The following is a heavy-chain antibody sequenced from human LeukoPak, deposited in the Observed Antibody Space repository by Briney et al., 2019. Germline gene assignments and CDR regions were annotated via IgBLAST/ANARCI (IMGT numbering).Heavy chain of an antibody. D-gene: IGHD4-17*01. CDR1: GYTFTSYG. Sequence: ASVKVSCKASGYTFTSYGISWVRQAPGPGLEWMGWISAYNGNTNYAQKLQGRVTINTDTSTSTACMELRSLRSDDTAVYYCARRVTVTNFDYWGQGTLVTVSS. CDR3: ARRVTVTNFDY. CDR2: ISAYNGNT. J-gene: IGHJ4*02. V-gene: IGHV1-18*01.